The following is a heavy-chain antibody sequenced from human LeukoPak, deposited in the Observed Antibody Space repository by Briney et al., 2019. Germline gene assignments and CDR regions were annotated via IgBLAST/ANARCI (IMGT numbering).Heavy chain of an antibody. CDR1: GGTLSRFA. D-gene: IGHD3-16*01. CDR3: ARDPGGGGSFDI. V-gene: IGHV1-69*13. CDR2: VIAIFGTA. Sequence: GASVKVSCKASGGTLSRFAISWVRQAPGQGLEWMGGVIAIFGTANYAQKFQGRVTITADESTSTAYMELRSLRPDDTAVYYCARDPGGGGSFDIWGQGTMVTVSS. J-gene: IGHJ3*02.